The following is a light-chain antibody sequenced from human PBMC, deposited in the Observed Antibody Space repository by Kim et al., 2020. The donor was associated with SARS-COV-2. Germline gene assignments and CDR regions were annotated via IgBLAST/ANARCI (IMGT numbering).Light chain of an antibody. J-gene: IGLJ3*02. Sequence: QPPTVPCTGNVNNVGNQGAAWVRQPQRHPPKLLSSKNINRPSGISERLSSSRSGNTASPTTTGLQPEEEADHYCSAWDSSLSAWVFGGGTKLTAL. V-gene: IGLV10-54*01. CDR2: KNI. CDR3: SAWDSSLSAWV. CDR1: VNNVGNQG.